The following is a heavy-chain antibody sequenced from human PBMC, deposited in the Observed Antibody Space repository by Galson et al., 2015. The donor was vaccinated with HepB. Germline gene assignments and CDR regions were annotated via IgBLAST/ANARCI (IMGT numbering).Heavy chain of an antibody. CDR3: ARGALVAVVTATPNNWFDP. J-gene: IGHJ5*02. V-gene: IGHV1-18*01. D-gene: IGHD2-15*01. Sequence: SVKVSCKASGYTFSSYSIAWVRQAPGQGLEWMGWISAYDSFTNYAQKLQGRVTMTTETSTTTAYMELRSLRSDDTAVHYCARGALVAVVTATPNNWFDPWGQGTLVTVSS. CDR1: GYTFSSYS. CDR2: ISAYDSFT.